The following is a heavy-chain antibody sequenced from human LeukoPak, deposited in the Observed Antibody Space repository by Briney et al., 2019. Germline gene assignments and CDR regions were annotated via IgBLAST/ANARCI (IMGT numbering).Heavy chain of an antibody. CDR2: INHSGST. J-gene: IGHJ2*01. CDR1: GGSFSGYY. D-gene: IGHD3-9*01. CDR3: ARGPDYDILTGYFFYWYFDL. Sequence: PSETLSLTCAVYGGSFSGYYWSWIRQPPGKGLEWIREINHSGSTNYSPSLKSRVTISVDTSKNQFSLKLSSVTAADTAVYYCARGPDYDILTGYFFYWYFDLWGRGTLVTVSS. V-gene: IGHV4-34*01.